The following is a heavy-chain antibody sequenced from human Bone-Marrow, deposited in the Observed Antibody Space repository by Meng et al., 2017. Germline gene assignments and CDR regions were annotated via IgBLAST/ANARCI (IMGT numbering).Heavy chain of an antibody. D-gene: IGHD2-15*01. V-gene: IGHV3-30*01. CDR3: ARDPYVVVVAATTGSGYYFAY. J-gene: IGHJ4*01. CDR1: GFTFSSYA. Sequence: GESLKISCAASGFTFSSYAMHWVRQAPGKGLEWVAVISYDGSNKYYADSVKGRFTISRDNSKNTLYLQMNSLRAEDTAVYYCARDPYVVVVAATTGSGYYFAYWGQGNQVNGAS. CDR2: ISYDGSNK.